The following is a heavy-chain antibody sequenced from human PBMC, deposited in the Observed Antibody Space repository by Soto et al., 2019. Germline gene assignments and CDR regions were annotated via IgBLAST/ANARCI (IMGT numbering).Heavy chain of an antibody. J-gene: IGHJ6*02. D-gene: IGHD2-15*01. V-gene: IGHV1-69*13. CDR1: GGTFSSYA. Sequence: ASVKVSCKASGGTFSSYAISWVRQAPGRGLEWMGGIIPIFGTANYAQKFQGRVTITADESTSTAYMELSSLRSEDTAVYYCARDPIVVVAATYYYYGMDVWGQGTTVTVSS. CDR2: IIPIFGTA. CDR3: ARDPIVVVAATYYYYGMDV.